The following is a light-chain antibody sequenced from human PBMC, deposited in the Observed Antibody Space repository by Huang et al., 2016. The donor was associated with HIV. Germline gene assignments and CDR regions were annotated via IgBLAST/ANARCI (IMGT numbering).Light chain of an antibody. Sequence: DIQMTQSPPSLSASVGDRVTFTCRADQNITKSLNWYQQKPGKAPKLLIYTVSTLESGVPSRCSGSGSWSRFTLNIGNLQPEDFATYYCQQSFSVPRTFG. CDR3: QQSFSVPRT. J-gene: IGKJ1*01. V-gene: IGKV1-39*01. CDR1: QNITKS. CDR2: TVS.